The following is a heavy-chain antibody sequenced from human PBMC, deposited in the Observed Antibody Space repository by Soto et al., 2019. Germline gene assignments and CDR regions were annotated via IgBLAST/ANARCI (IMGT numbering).Heavy chain of an antibody. D-gene: IGHD6-6*01. J-gene: IGHJ4*02. CDR2: ISQSGNT. Sequence: SETLSLTCSIYSGSFSGYYWSWIRQPPGKGLEWIGEISQSGNTNYSPSLKSRVSISIDTSKKQFSLNLASVSAADTAVYYCARAPKVSGSSQTRPDFWGQGTLVTVPQ. CDR1: SGSFSGYY. V-gene: IGHV4-34*01. CDR3: ARAPKVSGSSQTRPDF.